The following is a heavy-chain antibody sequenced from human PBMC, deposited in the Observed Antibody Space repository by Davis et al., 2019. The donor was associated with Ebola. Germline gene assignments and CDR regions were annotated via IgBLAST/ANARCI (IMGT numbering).Heavy chain of an antibody. J-gene: IGHJ4*02. CDR1: XYSFTSYW. Sequence: GESLNISCXXSXYSFTSYWIXXVAPMPGKGLEWMGIIYPGDSDTRYSPSFQGQVTISADKSISTAYLQWSSLKASDTAMYYCARPSYGGNIDYWGQGTLVTVSS. V-gene: IGHV5-51*01. CDR3: ARPSYGGNIDY. CDR2: IYPGDSDT. D-gene: IGHD4-23*01.